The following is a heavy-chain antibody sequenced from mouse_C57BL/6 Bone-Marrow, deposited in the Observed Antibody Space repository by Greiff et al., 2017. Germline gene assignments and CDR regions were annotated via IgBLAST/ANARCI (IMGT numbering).Heavy chain of an antibody. Sequence: VQLKESGPGLVAPSQSLSITCTVSGFSLTSYGVHWVRQPPGKGLEWLVVLWSDGSTTYNSALKSRLSISKDNSKSQVFLKMNSLQTDDTAMYYCARHPLDGYWYFDVWGTGTTVTVSS. CDR3: ARHPLDGYWYFDV. CDR1: GFSLTSYG. J-gene: IGHJ1*03. V-gene: IGHV2-6-1*01. CDR2: LWSDGST.